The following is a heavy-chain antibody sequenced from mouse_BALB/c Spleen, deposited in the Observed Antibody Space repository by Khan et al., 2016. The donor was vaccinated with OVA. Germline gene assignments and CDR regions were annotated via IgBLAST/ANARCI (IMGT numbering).Heavy chain of an antibody. D-gene: IGHD3-3*01. J-gene: IGHJ4*01. CDR3: ARGTYYAMDY. V-gene: IGHV1-4*01. Sequence: QVQLQQSGAELARPGASVKMSCKASGYTFTSYTMHWVKQRPGQGLEWIGYINPSSGYTNYNQKFKDQATLTADKSSSTAYMQLSSLTSEDSAVYYCARGTYYAMDYWGQGTSVTVSS. CDR2: INPSSGYT. CDR1: GYTFTSYT.